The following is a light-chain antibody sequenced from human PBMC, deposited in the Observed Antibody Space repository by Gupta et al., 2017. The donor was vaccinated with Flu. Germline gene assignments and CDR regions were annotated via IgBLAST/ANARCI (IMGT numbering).Light chain of an antibody. J-gene: IGLJ3*02. CDR1: SNDVGGYKF. Sequence: QSALTQPASVFVSPGQSLTISCAGTSNDVGGYKFVSWYQHHPGKAPKLLIYEVSNRPSGVASRFSGSKSGNTASLTISGLQAEEEADYYCSSYASSSTLVFGGGTKLTVL. CDR3: SSYASSSTLV. V-gene: IGLV2-14*01. CDR2: EVS.